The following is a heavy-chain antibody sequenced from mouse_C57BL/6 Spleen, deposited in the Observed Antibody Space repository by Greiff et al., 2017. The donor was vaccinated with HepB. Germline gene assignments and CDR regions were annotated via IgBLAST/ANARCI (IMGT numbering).Heavy chain of an antibody. CDR2: IYPRSGNT. CDR3: AGSGLRPTNYFNS. D-gene: IGHD1-1*01. J-gene: IGHJ2*01. Sequence: VQLQQSGAELARPGASVKLSCKASGYTFTSYGISWVKQRTGQGLEWIGEIYPRSGNTYYNEKFKGKATLTADKSSSTAYMELRSLTSEDSAVYFCAGSGLRPTNYFNSGGKGTPLPVPS. V-gene: IGHV1-81*01. CDR1: GYTFTSYG.